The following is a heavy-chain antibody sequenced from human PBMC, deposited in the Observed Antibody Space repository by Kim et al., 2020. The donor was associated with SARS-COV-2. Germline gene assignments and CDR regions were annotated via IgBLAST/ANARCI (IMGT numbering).Heavy chain of an antibody. D-gene: IGHD3-3*01. V-gene: IGHV3-21*01. Sequence: GGSLRLSCAASGFTFSSYSMNWVRQAPGKGLEWVSSISSSSSYIYYADSVKGRFTISRDNAKNSLYLQMNSLRAEDTAVYYCARDRVGLDDFWSGYYQSYGMEVWGQGTTVTVSS. CDR3: ARDRVGLDDFWSGYYQSYGMEV. CDR2: ISSSSSYI. J-gene: IGHJ6*02. CDR1: GFTFSSYS.